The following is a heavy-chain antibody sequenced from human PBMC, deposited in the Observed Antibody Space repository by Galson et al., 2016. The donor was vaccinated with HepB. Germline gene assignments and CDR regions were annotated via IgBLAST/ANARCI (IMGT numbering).Heavy chain of an antibody. Sequence: QSGAEVKKAGESLKISCKGSGYSFANYWIGWVRQMPGKGLEWMGSIFPGDSDTQYSPSFQGQVTISADKSTNTAYLQWDGLKTSYTAIYYCARGGLTTVTVLFDFWGQGTRVTVSS. D-gene: IGHD4-17*01. V-gene: IGHV5-51*01. CDR2: IFPGDSDT. CDR3: ARGGLTTVTVLFDF. CDR1: GYSFANYW. J-gene: IGHJ4*02.